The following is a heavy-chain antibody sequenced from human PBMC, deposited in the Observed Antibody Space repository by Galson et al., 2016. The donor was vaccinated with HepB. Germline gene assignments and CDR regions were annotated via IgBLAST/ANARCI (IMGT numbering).Heavy chain of an antibody. Sequence: SLRLSCAASGLTFSSHTMNWVRQAPGKGLEWVSSISSSTTYIYYADSVKGRFTISRDNAKNSLYLQMNSLRAEDTAVYYCARDSRVGELFDYWGQGTLVTVSS. J-gene: IGHJ4*02. CDR1: GLTFSSHT. D-gene: IGHD3-10*01. CDR3: ARDSRVGELFDY. V-gene: IGHV3-21*01. CDR2: ISSSTTYI.